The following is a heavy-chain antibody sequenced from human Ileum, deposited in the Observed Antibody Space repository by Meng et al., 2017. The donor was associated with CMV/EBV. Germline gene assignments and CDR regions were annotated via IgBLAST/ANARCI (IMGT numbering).Heavy chain of an antibody. J-gene: IGHJ4*02. CDR1: CDSHPYLH. Sequence: LKGAGPGLGKPSGARSLTCTCPCDSHPYLHWSLVRQPGGKALELIGRNYYGGSTHHNPSLKSPVNLSVDTSKNQFSMKLTSGTAADTAVYYFARGPGGFGDFNFDYWGQGTLVTVSS. D-gene: IGHD3-16*01. V-gene: IGHV4-4*07. CDR2: NYYGGST. CDR3: ARGPGGFGDFNFDY.